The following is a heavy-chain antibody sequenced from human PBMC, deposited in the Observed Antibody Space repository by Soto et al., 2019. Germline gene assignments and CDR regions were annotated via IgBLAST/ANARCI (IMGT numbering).Heavy chain of an antibody. J-gene: IGHJ4*02. CDR1: GFTFSSYA. D-gene: IGHD1-26*01. CDR3: AKSESGAFRLAELLL. CDR2: ISGSGGNT. V-gene: IGHV3-23*01. Sequence: EVQLLESGGGLVQPGGSLRLSCAASGFTFSSYAMSWVRQAPGKGLEWVSAISGSGGNTYYADSVKGRFTISRDNSKNTLYLQMNSLRAEDTAVYYCAKSESGAFRLAELLLWGQGTLVTVSS.